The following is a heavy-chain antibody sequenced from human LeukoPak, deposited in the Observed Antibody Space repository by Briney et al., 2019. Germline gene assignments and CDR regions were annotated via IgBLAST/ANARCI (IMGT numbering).Heavy chain of an antibody. CDR3: ARECPDLAHLLTVDY. D-gene: IGHD3-3*02. J-gene: IGHJ4*02. Sequence: GGSLRLSCAASGFAFRNYEMNWVRQAPGKGLEWVSYISSSGSTIYYADSVKGRFTISRDNAKNSLNLQMNSLRAEDTAVYYCARECPDLAHLLTVDYWGQGTLVTVSS. CDR1: GFAFRNYE. V-gene: IGHV3-48*03. CDR2: ISSSGSTI.